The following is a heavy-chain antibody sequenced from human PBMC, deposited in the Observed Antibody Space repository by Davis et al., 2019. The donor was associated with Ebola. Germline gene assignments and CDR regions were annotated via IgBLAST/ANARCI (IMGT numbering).Heavy chain of an antibody. J-gene: IGHJ3*01. CDR3: TTRTAVTDVQSFDG. Sequence: GESLKISCAASGFTFSKSCMSWVRQAPGKVLEWVVCIHSNSDGGTIDYAAPVKGRFTISSDDSENPLFLQMDSLKTEDTAVYHCTTRTAVTDVQSFDGWGQGTMVAVSP. V-gene: IGHV3-15*01. D-gene: IGHD6-19*01. CDR1: GFTFSKSC. CDR2: IHSNSDGGTI.